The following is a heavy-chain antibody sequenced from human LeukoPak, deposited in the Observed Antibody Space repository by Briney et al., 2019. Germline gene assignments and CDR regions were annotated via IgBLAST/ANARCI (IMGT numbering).Heavy chain of an antibody. V-gene: IGHV3-23*01. CDR3: ARRGYYDTSGYLFDD. CDR1: GFTFSSYA. CDR2: ISGSGGST. Sequence: PGGSLRLSCAASGFTFSSYAMSWVRQAPGKGLEWVSAISGSGGSTYYADSVKGRFTISRDNAKNSLFLQMNSLRAEDTAVYYCARRGYYDTSGYLFDDWGQGTLVTVSS. D-gene: IGHD3-22*01. J-gene: IGHJ4*02.